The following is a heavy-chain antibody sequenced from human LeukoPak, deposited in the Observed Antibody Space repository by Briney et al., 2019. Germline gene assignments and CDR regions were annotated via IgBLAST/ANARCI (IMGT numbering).Heavy chain of an antibody. CDR2: ISSSSSYI. J-gene: IGHJ3*02. V-gene: IGHV3-21*01. CDR3: ARALPSPLYSGSYADAFDI. Sequence: NPGGSLRLSCAVSGLTFSHAWMYWVRQAPGKGLEWVSSISSSSSYIYYADSVKGRFTISRDNAKNSLYLQMNSLRAEDTAVYYCARALPSPLYSGSYADAFDIWGQGTMVTVSS. CDR1: GLTFSHAW. D-gene: IGHD1-26*01.